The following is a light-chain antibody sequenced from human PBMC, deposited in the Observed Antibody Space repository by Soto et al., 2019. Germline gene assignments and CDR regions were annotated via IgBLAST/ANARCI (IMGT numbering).Light chain of an antibody. CDR2: GAS. J-gene: IGKJ1*01. Sequence: IVMTQSPATLSVSPGERATLSCRASQSVSSNLAWYQQKPGQAPRLLIYGASTRATGIPARFSGSGSGTEFTLTISSLQSEDFAVYYCQQYNNWPPATLGQGTKVDIK. CDR3: QQYNNWPPAT. CDR1: QSVSSN. V-gene: IGKV3-15*01.